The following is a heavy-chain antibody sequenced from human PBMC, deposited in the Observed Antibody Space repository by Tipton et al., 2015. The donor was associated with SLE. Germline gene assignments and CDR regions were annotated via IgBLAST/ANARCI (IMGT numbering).Heavy chain of an antibody. J-gene: IGHJ4*02. CDR1: GFTFSTYA. V-gene: IGHV3-23*03. Sequence: SLRLSCAASGFTFSTYAMSWVRQAPGKGLEWVSLIYSGGSTYYADSVKGRFTISRDNSKNTLYLQMNSLRAEDTAVYYCTTDFTYYDNSGFYPLEYWGQGILVTVSS. D-gene: IGHD3-22*01. CDR3: TTDFTYYDNSGFYPLEY. CDR2: IYSGGST.